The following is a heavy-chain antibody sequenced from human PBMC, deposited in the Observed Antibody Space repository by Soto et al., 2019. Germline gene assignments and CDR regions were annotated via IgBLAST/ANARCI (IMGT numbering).Heavy chain of an antibody. D-gene: IGHD3-9*01. Sequence: GGSLRLSCAASGFTFSSYAMSWVRQAPGKGLEWVSACSGSGGSTYYADSVKGRCTISRDNAKNTLYLQMNSLRAEDTDVYYCAKCDDYDILTGLLDYWGQGTLVTVSS. CDR2: CSGSGGST. CDR3: AKCDDYDILTGLLDY. CDR1: GFTFSSYA. J-gene: IGHJ4*02. V-gene: IGHV3-23*01.